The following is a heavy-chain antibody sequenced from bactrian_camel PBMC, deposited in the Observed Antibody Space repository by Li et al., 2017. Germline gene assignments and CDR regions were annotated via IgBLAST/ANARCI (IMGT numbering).Heavy chain of an antibody. CDR1: GYVFTDHS. Sequence: HVQLVESGGGAVQPGGSLRLSCSPSGYVFTDHSMGWFRQAPGKEREEVAVIYTGDGSTYYADSVKGRFTISHDRSKNMGYLQMNNLKPEDTAMYYCAANPDVVVAGTSLLGLTPRSGYWGQGTQVTVS. D-gene: IGHD1*01. CDR2: IYTGDGST. J-gene: IGHJ6*01. V-gene: IGHV3S54*01. CDR3: AANPDVVVAGTSLLGLTPRSGY.